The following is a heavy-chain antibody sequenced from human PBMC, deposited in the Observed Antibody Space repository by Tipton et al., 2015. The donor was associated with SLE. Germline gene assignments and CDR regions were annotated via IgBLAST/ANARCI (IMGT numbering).Heavy chain of an antibody. Sequence: LRLSCTVSGGSISSYYWSWIRQPPGKGLEWIGRFFTSESTNYNPSLKSRVTISLDTSNNQFSLRLSSVTAADTAVYYCARGRWYFDLWGRGTLVTVSS. J-gene: IGHJ2*01. CDR1: GGSISSYY. CDR3: ARGRWYFDL. V-gene: IGHV4-4*08. CDR2: FFTSEST.